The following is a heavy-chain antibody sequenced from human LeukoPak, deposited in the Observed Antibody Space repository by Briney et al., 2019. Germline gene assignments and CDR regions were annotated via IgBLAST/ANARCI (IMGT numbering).Heavy chain of an antibody. Sequence: GGSLKLSCTAPGFTFGDYAMSWVRQAPGKGLEWVGFIRSKAYGGTTEYAASVKGRFTISRDDSKSIAYLQMNSLKTEDTAVYYCTRDVRYCSSTSCYRRFDYWGQGTLVTVSS. V-gene: IGHV3-49*04. CDR3: TRDVRYCSSTSCYRRFDY. J-gene: IGHJ4*02. CDR1: GFTFGDYA. D-gene: IGHD2-2*02. CDR2: IRSKAYGGTT.